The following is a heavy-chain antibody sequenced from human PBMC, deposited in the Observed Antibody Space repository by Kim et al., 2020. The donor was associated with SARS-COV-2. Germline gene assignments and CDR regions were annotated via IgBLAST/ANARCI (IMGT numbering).Heavy chain of an antibody. D-gene: IGHD6-19*01. CDR3: ANVRQWLVDSFDF. V-gene: IGHV3-23*01. Sequence: GGSLRLSCAASGFTFTSYAMSWVRQAPGKGLEWVSTISGNGADPYYADSVKGRFTVSRDNSNNTIFLLIHTLRAEDTAIYYCANVRQWLVDSFDFWGHGT. J-gene: IGHJ3*01. CDR1: GFTFTSYA. CDR2: ISGNGADP.